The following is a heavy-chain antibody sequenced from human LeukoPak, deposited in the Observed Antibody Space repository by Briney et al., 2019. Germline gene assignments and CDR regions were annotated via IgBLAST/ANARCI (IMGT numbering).Heavy chain of an antibody. J-gene: IGHJ6*03. CDR3: ARGGYYLYYMDV. V-gene: IGHV1-2*02. CDR2: INPNSGGT. D-gene: IGHD3-22*01. CDR1: GGTFSSYA. Sequence: ASVKVSCKASGGTFSSYAISWVRQAPGQGLEWMGWINPNSGGTNYAQKFQGRVTMTRDTSISTAYMELSRLRSDDTAVYYCARGGYYLYYMDVWGKGTTVTVSS.